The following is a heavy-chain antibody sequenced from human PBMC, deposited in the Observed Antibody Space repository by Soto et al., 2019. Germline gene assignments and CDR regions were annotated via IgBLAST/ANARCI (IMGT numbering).Heavy chain of an antibody. D-gene: IGHD2-2*01. CDR1: GFTFSGSA. Sequence: EVQLVESGGGLVQPGGSLKLSCAASGFTFSGSAMHWVRQASGKGLEWVGRIRSKANSYATAYAASVKGRFTISRDETKNTAYLQMNSLKTEDTAVYYCTSGIVVVPAAIGRDYWGQGTLVTVSS. CDR2: IRSKANSYAT. V-gene: IGHV3-73*02. CDR3: TSGIVVVPAAIGRDY. J-gene: IGHJ4*02.